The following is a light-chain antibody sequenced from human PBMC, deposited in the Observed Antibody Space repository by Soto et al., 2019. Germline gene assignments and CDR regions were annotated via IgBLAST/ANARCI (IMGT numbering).Light chain of an antibody. J-gene: IGLJ3*02. CDR2: RNN. Sequence: QSVLTQPPSASGTPGQRVSISCSGSRSNIGRNYVYWYQQLPGTAPKLLIQRNNERPSWVPDRFSGSKSGTSVSLAISGLRSEDEATYYCAAWDDTLNGQVFGGGTKLTVL. CDR3: AAWDDTLNGQV. CDR1: RSNIGRNY. V-gene: IGLV1-47*01.